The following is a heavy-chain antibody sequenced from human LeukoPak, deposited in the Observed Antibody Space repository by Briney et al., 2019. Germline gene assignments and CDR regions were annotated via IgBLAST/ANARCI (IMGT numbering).Heavy chain of an antibody. V-gene: IGHV1-2*02. D-gene: IGHD3-10*01. CDR2: INPNSGGT. CDR1: GYTFTSYA. CDR3: ARRYYYGSGSYLLYYFDY. Sequence: ASVKVSYKASGYTFTSYAMNWVRQAPGQGLEWMGWINPNSGGTNYAQKFQGRVTMTRDTSISTAYMELSRLRSDDTAVYYCARRYYYGSGSYLLYYFDYWGQGTLVTVSS. J-gene: IGHJ4*02.